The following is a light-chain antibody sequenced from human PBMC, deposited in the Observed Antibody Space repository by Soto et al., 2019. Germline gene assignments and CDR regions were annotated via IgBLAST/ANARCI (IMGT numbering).Light chain of an antibody. CDR1: QSVSSY. V-gene: IGKV3-11*01. CDR3: QQRSNWPRT. CDR2: DAS. J-gene: IGKJ1*01. Sequence: EIVLTQXPATLSLSPGERATLSCRASQSVSSYLAWYQQKPGQAPRLLIYDASNRATGIPARFSGSGSGTDFTLTISSLEPEDFAVYYCQQRSNWPRTFGQGTKVEIK.